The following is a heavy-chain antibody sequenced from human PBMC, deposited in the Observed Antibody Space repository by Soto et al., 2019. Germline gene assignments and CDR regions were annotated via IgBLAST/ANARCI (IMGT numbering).Heavy chain of an antibody. CDR2: ISPKSSTT. Sequence: GGSLRLSCVASGFTFSDNYMTWVRQAPGRGLEWLSYISPKSSTTNYADSVKGRFTISRDNAYSLVDLQLSGLRAEDTAIYYCATGAGPGPYYFASWGQGTLVTVSS. CDR1: GFTFSDNY. J-gene: IGHJ4*02. CDR3: ATGAGPGPYYFAS. V-gene: IGHV3-11*03.